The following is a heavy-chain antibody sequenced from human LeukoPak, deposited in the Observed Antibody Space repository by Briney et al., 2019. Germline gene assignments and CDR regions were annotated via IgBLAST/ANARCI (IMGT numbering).Heavy chain of an antibody. CDR3: ASYGSGSYRFDP. CDR1: GGSISSGNYY. Sequence: SETLSLTFTVSGGSISSGNYYWSWIRQHPGKGLEWIGYIHHSGSTYYNPSLKSRVIISVDTSKNQFSLKLNSVTAADTAVYYCASYGSGSYRFDPWGQGTLVTVSS. CDR2: IHHSGST. D-gene: IGHD3-10*01. J-gene: IGHJ5*02. V-gene: IGHV4-31*03.